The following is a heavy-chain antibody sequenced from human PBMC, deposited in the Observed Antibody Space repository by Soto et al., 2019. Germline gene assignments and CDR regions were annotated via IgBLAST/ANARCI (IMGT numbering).Heavy chain of an antibody. V-gene: IGHV1-18*01. CDR3: AMVYLYGTPTPQDV. J-gene: IGHJ6*02. D-gene: IGHD2-8*01. CDR2: ISAYNGNT. CDR1: GYTFTSYG. Sequence: ASVKVSCKASGYTFTSYGISWVRQAPGQGLEWMGWISAYNGNTNYAQKLQGRVTMTTDTSTSTAFMDLGSLTSADTAVYYCAMVYLYGTPTPQDVWGQGTTGTVSS.